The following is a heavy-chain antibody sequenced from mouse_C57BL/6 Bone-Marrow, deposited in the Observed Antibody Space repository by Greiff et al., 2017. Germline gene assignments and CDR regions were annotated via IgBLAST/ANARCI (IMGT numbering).Heavy chain of an antibody. V-gene: IGHV1-7*01. CDR2: INPSSGYT. D-gene: IGHD2-5*01. J-gene: IGHJ2*01. CDR1: GYTFTSSW. CDR3: ARAPYSNFFDY. Sequence: QFRLQNSGAELAKPGASVKLSCKASGYTFTSSWRHGVKQRPGRGLEWIGNINPSSGYTKYNQKFKDKATLTADKSSSTAYMQLSSLTYEDSAVYYCARAPYSNFFDYWGQGTTLTVSS.